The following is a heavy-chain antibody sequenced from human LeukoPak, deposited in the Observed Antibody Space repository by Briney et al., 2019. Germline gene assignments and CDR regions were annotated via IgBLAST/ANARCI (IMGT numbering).Heavy chain of an antibody. Sequence: GGSLRLSCAASGFTFNNYWIHWVRQVPGRGLVWVSRINNDGSSASYVDSVKGRFTISRDNAKNTLFLQMNSLRAEDTAVYYCARRGTGHGMDVWGQGTTVIVSS. CDR3: ARRGTGHGMDV. V-gene: IGHV3-74*01. D-gene: IGHD1-1*01. J-gene: IGHJ6*02. CDR2: INNDGSSA. CDR1: GFTFNNYW.